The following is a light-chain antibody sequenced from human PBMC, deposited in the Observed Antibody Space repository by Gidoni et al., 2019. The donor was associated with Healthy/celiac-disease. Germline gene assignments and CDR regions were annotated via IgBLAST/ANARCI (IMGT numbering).Light chain of an antibody. J-gene: IGLJ2*01. CDR2: DDS. V-gene: IGLV3-21*02. CDR1: NIGSKS. CDR3: QVWDSSSDRYVV. Sequence: SYVLTQPPSASVAPGQTARITCGGNNIGSKSVHWYQQKPGQAPVLVVYDDSDRPSGIPERFSGSNSGNTATLTISRVEAGDEADYYCQVWDSSSDRYVVFGGGTKLTVL.